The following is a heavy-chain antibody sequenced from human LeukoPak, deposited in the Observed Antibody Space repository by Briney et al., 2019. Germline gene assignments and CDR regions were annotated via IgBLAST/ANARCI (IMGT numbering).Heavy chain of an antibody. J-gene: IGHJ4*02. Sequence: GGSLRLSCAASGFTFSTYSMNWVRQAPGKGLEWVSSISGTSTYIYYADSVKGRFTVSRDNAKNSLYLQMNSLRAEDTAVYYCAREYYYDTSGYYGSGYWGQGTLVTVSS. CDR1: GFTFSTYS. CDR2: ISGTSTYI. CDR3: AREYYYDTSGYYGSGY. V-gene: IGHV3-21*01. D-gene: IGHD3-22*01.